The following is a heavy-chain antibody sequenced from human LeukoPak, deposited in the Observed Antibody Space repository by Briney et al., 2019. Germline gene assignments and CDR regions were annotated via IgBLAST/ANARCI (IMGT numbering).Heavy chain of an antibody. CDR3: ARDFLVITPT. D-gene: IGHD3-22*01. J-gene: IGHJ5*02. Sequence: PGGSLRLSCAASGFTFSSYSMNWVRQAPGKGLEWVSYISSSSSTIYYADPVKGRFTISRDNAKNSLYLQMNSLRAEDTAVYYCARDFLVITPTWGQGTLVTVSS. V-gene: IGHV3-48*01. CDR1: GFTFSSYS. CDR2: ISSSSSTI.